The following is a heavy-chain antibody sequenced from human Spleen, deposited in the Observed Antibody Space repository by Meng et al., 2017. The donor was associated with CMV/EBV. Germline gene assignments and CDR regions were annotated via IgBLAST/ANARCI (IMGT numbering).Heavy chain of an antibody. CDR3: ARRRIAASGTRDWYFDL. J-gene: IGHJ2*01. V-gene: IGHV3-20*03. Sequence: CTLDDDAMTWVRQAPGKGLDWVSSISGNGGSTGYGDSVKGRFTISRDNAKNSLYLQMNSLRAEDTALYYCARRRIAASGTRDWYFDLWGRGTLVTVSS. CDR2: ISGNGGST. CDR1: CTLDDDA. D-gene: IGHD1-1*01.